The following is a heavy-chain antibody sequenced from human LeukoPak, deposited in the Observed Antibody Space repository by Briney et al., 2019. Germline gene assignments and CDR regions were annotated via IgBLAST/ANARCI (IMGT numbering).Heavy chain of an antibody. J-gene: IGHJ4*02. CDR1: GGSISRGDYY. Sequence: SETLSLTCTVSGGSISRGDYYWSCIRQPPGKGLEWIGYIYYSGSTYYNPSLKSRVTISVDTSKNQFSLKLSSVTAADTAVYYCARAYKKQWLVSNWGQGTLVTVSS. CDR3: ARAYKKQWLVSN. D-gene: IGHD6-19*01. V-gene: IGHV4-30-4*08. CDR2: IYYSGST.